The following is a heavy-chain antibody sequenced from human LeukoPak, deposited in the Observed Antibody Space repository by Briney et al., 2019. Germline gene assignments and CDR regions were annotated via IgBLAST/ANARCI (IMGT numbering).Heavy chain of an antibody. CDR2: INPNSGGT. CDR3: AREELVVRGPYGMDV. V-gene: IGHV1-2*02. Sequence: ASVKVSCKASGYTFTGYYMHWVRQAPGQGLEWIGWINPNSGGTNYAQKFQGRVTMTRDTSISTAYMELSRLRSDDTAVYYCAREELVVRGPYGMDVWGQGTTVTVSS. CDR1: GYTFTGYY. J-gene: IGHJ6*02. D-gene: IGHD3-10*01.